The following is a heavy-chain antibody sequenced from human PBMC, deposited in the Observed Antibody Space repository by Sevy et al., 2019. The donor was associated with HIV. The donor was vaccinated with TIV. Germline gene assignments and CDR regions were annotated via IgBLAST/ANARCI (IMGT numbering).Heavy chain of an antibody. CDR2: ISYDGSKK. J-gene: IGHJ4*02. Sequence: GGSLRLSCAASGFTFSSYIMHWVRQAPGKGLERVAVISYDGSKKYYADSVKGRFTISRDNSKNTLYLQMNSLRAEDTAVYYCARDPRLTIFGLVPYYFDYWGQGTLVTVSS. D-gene: IGHD3-3*01. V-gene: IGHV3-30-3*01. CDR3: ARDPRLTIFGLVPYYFDY. CDR1: GFTFSSYI.